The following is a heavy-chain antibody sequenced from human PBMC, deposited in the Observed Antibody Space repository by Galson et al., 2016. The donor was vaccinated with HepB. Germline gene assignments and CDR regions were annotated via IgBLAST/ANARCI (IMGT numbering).Heavy chain of an antibody. J-gene: IGHJ3*01. D-gene: IGHD1-26*01. CDR3: ARFSGRYNGDFDY. CDR1: GFTFSSNW. Sequence: SLRLSCAASGFTFSSNWMHWVRQAPGKGLMWVSRITYDASGTSYADSVKGRFTISRDNAKNTLYLQMNSLSAEDTAAYYCARFSGRYNGDFDYWGQGTMVTVSS. CDR2: ITYDASGT. V-gene: IGHV3-74*01.